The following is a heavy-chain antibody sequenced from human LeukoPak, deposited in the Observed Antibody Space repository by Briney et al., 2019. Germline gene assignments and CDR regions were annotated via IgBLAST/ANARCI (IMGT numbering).Heavy chain of an antibody. D-gene: IGHD6-19*01. Sequence: GGSLRLSCAGSDFTVSSNYMSWVRQAPGKGLEWVSVIYSGGRTYYADSVKGRFTISRDNSKNTLYLQMNSLRAEDTAVYYCARIAVAWDFDYWGQGTLVTVSS. V-gene: IGHV3-53*01. J-gene: IGHJ4*02. CDR2: IYSGGRT. CDR1: DFTVSSNY. CDR3: ARIAVAWDFDY.